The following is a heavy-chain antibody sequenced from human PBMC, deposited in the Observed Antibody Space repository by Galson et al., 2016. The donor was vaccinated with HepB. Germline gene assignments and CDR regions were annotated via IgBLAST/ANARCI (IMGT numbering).Heavy chain of an antibody. J-gene: IGHJ4*02. CDR3: ARGGNYGYT. CDR1: GFTVSNNF. Sequence: SLRLSCAASGFTVSNNFMRWVRQAPGKGLEWVSLICCGGGTHYVDSVQGRFIITSDNSKNTLYLQMNSLRVEDTAVYYCARGGNYGYTWGLGTLVTVSS. CDR2: ICCGGGT. D-gene: IGHD4-17*01. V-gene: IGHV3-53*01.